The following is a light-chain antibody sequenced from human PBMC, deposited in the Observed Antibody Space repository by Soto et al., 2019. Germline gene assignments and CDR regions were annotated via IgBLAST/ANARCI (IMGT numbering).Light chain of an antibody. Sequence: QSVLTQPASVSGSPGQSITISCTGTSSDVGSYNLVSWYQQHPGKAPKLMIYEVSKRPSGVSNRFSGSKSGNTASLTISGLQAEDEADYYCCSYAGSSTFVVFGGGTKVNVL. J-gene: IGLJ2*01. CDR2: EVS. CDR1: SSDVGSYNL. V-gene: IGLV2-23*02. CDR3: CSYAGSSTFVV.